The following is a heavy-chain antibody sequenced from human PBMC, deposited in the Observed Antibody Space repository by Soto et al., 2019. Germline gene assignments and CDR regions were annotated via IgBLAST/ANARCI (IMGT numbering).Heavy chain of an antibody. D-gene: IGHD3-16*01. CDR3: AKVYFGESDGFDI. J-gene: IGHJ3*02. CDR1: GFTFSNFA. Sequence: VNLLESGGGLVQPGGSLRLSCAASGFTFSNFAMSWVRQAPVRGLEWVSEITASGRTASYADSVKGRFTISKDESKHTLYLQMNSLRADYTALYYCAKVYFGESDGFDIWGPGTMVTVSS. CDR2: ITASGRTA. V-gene: IGHV3-23*01.